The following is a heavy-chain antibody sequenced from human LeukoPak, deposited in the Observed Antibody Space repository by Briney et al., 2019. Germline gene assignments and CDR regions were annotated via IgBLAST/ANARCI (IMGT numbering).Heavy chain of an antibody. D-gene: IGHD2-8*02. CDR1: GFTFSTYA. Sequence: GGSLRLSCSASGFTFSTYAVHWVRQAPGKGLEYVSGISNNGSNTYYADSVKGRFIISRDNSKNTLYLQMSSLRPEDTAVNYCVRICTGGRCGLDYWGQGTLVTVSS. J-gene: IGHJ4*02. CDR3: VRICTGGRCGLDY. V-gene: IGHV3-64D*06. CDR2: ISNNGSNT.